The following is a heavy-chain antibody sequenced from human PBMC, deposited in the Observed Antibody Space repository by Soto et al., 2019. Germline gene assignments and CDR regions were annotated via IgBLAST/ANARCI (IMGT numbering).Heavy chain of an antibody. CDR1: GYTFTSYD. CDR2: MNPNSGNT. J-gene: IGHJ5*02. CDR3: ARGRSSLGRRWFDP. V-gene: IGHV1-8*01. D-gene: IGHD6-6*01. Sequence: QVQLVQSGAEVKKPGASVKVSCKASGYTFTSYDINWVRQATGQGPEWMGWMNPNSGNTGYAQKFQGRVTMTRNTSKSTAYMELSSLRSEDTAVYYCARGRSSLGRRWFDPWGQGTLVTVSS.